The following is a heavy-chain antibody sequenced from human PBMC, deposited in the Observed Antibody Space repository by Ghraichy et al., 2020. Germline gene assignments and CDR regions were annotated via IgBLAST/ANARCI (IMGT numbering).Heavy chain of an antibody. CDR1: GGSFSGYY. D-gene: IGHD3-16*02. V-gene: IGHV4-34*01. CDR3: ARGPYDYVWGSYRSVGLFDY. Sequence: SETLSLTCAVYGGSFSGYYWSWIRQPPGKGLEWIGEINHSGSTNYNPSLKSRVTISVDTSKNQFSLKLSSVTAADTAVYYCARGPYDYVWGSYRSVGLFDYWGQGTLVTVSS. CDR2: INHSGST. J-gene: IGHJ4*02.